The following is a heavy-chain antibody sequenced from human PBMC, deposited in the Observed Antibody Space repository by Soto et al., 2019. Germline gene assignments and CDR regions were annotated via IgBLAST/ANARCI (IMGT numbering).Heavy chain of an antibody. V-gene: IGHV1-69*09. Sequence: QVVLLQSGTEVKRPGATVTVSCKASGVPFNSYGFAWVRQARGRGLEWVGSINPAPQLRNYEQSLQGRVTITADTSTTTAYMELSGLTSEDTAVYYCARMKLARLDHWGQGPLVTVSS. CDR2: INPAPQLR. CDR1: GVPFNSYG. CDR3: ARMKLARLDH. J-gene: IGHJ4*02.